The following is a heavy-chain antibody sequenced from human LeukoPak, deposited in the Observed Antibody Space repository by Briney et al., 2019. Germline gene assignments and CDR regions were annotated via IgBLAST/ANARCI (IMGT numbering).Heavy chain of an antibody. CDR1: GFTFSSYG. Sequence: SGGSLRLSCAASGFTFSSYGMSWVRQAPGKGLEWVSAISGSGGSTYYADYVKGRFTISRDNSKNTLYLQMNSLRAEDTAVYYCAKGYYDSSGNLGYYYYYMDVWGKGTTVTVSS. V-gene: IGHV3-23*01. CDR3: AKGYYDSSGNLGYYYYYMDV. J-gene: IGHJ6*03. D-gene: IGHD3-22*01. CDR2: ISGSGGST.